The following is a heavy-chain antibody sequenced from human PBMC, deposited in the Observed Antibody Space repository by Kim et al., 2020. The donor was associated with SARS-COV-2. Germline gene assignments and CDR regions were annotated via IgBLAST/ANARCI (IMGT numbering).Heavy chain of an antibody. CDR2: ISYDGSNK. J-gene: IGHJ4*02. CDR3: ARDQEPESTVTDY. V-gene: IGHV3-30*04. D-gene: IGHD4-17*01. Sequence: GGSLRLSCAASGFTFSSYAMHWVRQAPGKGLEWVAVISYDGSNKYYADSVKGRFTISRDNSKNTLYLQMNSLRAEDTAVYYCARDQEPESTVTDYWGQGTLVTVSS. CDR1: GFTFSSYA.